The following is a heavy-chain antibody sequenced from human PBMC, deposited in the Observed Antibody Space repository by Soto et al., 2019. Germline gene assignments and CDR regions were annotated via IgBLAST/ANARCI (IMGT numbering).Heavy chain of an antibody. J-gene: IGHJ4*02. CDR3: TRDHYYGSGSYYPPFDY. CDR2: IRSKAYGGTT. Sequence: GGSLRLSCTASGFTFGDYAMSWFRQAPGKGLEWVGFIRSKAYGGTTEYAASVKGRFTISRDDSKSIAYLQMNSLKTEDTAVYYCTRDHYYGSGSYYPPFDYWGQGTLVTVSS. V-gene: IGHV3-49*03. CDR1: GFTFGDYA. D-gene: IGHD3-10*01.